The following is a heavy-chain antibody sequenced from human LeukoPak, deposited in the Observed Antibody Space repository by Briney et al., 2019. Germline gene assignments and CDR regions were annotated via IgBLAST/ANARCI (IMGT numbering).Heavy chain of an antibody. CDR1: GYTFTSYY. Sequence: GASVKVSCKASGYTFTSYYMHWVRQAPGQGLEWMGWINPNSGGTNYAQKFQGRVTMTRDTSISTAYMELSRLRSDDTAVYYCARGSSLRYFDWASRVGPHYYFDYWGQGTLVTVSS. J-gene: IGHJ4*02. V-gene: IGHV1-2*02. CDR3: ARGSSLRYFDWASRVGPHYYFDY. CDR2: INPNSGGT. D-gene: IGHD3-9*01.